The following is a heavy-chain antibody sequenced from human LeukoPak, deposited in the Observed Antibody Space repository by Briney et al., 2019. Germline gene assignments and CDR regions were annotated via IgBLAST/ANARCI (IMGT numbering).Heavy chain of an antibody. CDR2: INHSAST. J-gene: IGHJ5*02. CDR3: ARRRQNWNYSRAWFDP. V-gene: IGHV4-34*01. D-gene: IGHD1-7*01. Sequence: INHSASTNYNPSLKSRVTISVETSKNQFSLKLSSVTAADTAVYYCARRRQNWNYSRAWFDPWGQGTLVTVSS.